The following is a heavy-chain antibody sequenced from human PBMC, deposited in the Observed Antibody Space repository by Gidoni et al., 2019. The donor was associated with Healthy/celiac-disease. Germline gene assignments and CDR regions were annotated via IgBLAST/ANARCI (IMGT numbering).Heavy chain of an antibody. CDR2: INPNRGGT. CDR1: GYTFTGYY. J-gene: IGHJ3*02. CDR3: ARTGELIDPNAFDI. Sequence: QVQLLQSGAEVKKPGASVKVSCKASGYTFTGYYMHWVRQAPGQGFEWMGWINPNRGGTNYAQKFQGRVTMTRDTSISTAYMELSRLRSDETAVYYCARTGELIDPNAFDIWGQGTMVTVSS. V-gene: IGHV1-2*02. D-gene: IGHD1-26*01.